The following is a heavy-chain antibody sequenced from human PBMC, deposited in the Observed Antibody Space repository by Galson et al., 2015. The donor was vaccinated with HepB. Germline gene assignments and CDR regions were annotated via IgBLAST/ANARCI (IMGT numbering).Heavy chain of an antibody. D-gene: IGHD5/OR15-5a*01. CDR2: ISGSGGNT. J-gene: IGHJ4*02. CDR1: GFTFSSYA. CDR3: ATQRGYSVYDFDY. V-gene: IGHV3-23*01. Sequence: SLRLSCAASGFTFSSYAMSWVRQAPGKGLEWVSAISGSGGNTYYADSVKGRFTISRDNSKNTLYLQMNSLRAEDTAVYYCATQRGYSVYDFDYWGQGTLVTVSS.